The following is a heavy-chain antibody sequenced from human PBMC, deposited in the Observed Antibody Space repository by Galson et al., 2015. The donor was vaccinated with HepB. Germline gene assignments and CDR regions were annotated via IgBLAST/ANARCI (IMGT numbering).Heavy chain of an antibody. J-gene: IGHJ4*02. D-gene: IGHD6-19*01. CDR3: TTDLLAVAGAGGGY. CDR1: GYTLSELS. V-gene: IGHV1-24*01. Sequence: SVKVSCKVSGYTLSELSMHWVRQAPGKGLEWMGGFDPEEGETVYAQKFQGRVSMAEDTSTDTAYMGLSSLKSEDTAVYYCTTDLLAVAGAGGGYWGQGTLVTVSS. CDR2: FDPEEGET.